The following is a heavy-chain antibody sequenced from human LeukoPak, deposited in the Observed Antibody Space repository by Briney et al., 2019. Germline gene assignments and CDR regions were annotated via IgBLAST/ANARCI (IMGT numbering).Heavy chain of an antibody. CDR3: ARHWRNPTYAFDY. V-gene: IGHV4-4*07. D-gene: IGHD1-14*01. J-gene: IGHJ4*02. CDR2: IYTSGNT. Sequence: SETLSLTCTVSGGSISSHYWSWIRQPAGKGLEWIGRIYTSGNTNYNPSLKSRVTMSVDTSKSQFSLKLSTVTAADTAVYYCARHWRNPTYAFDYWGQGTLVTVSS. CDR1: GGSISSHY.